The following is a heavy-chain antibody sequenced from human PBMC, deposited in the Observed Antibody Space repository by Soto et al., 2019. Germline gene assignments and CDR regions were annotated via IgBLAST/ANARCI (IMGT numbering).Heavy chain of an antibody. Sequence: GALVKVSCKASGYTFTSYAMHWVRQAPGQRLEWMGWINAGNGNTKYSQKFQGRVTITRDTSASTAYMELSSLRSEDTAVYYCARLFHGYSSSWSFDYWGQGTLVTVSS. CDR2: INAGNGNT. CDR3: ARLFHGYSSSWSFDY. J-gene: IGHJ4*02. V-gene: IGHV1-3*01. D-gene: IGHD6-13*01. CDR1: GYTFTSYA.